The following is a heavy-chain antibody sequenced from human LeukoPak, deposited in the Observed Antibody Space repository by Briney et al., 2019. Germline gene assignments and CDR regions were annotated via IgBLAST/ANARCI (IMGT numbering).Heavy chain of an antibody. V-gene: IGHV4-39*07. J-gene: IGHJ5*02. Sequence: TSETLSLTCTVSGGSISSSSYYWGWIRQPLGKGLEWIGSIYYSGSTYYNPSLKSRVTISVDTSKNQFSLKLSSVTAADTAVYYCARVIGNYDFWSGANWFDPWGQGSLVTVSS. CDR3: ARVIGNYDFWSGANWFDP. CDR2: IYYSGST. CDR1: GGSISSSSYY. D-gene: IGHD3-3*01.